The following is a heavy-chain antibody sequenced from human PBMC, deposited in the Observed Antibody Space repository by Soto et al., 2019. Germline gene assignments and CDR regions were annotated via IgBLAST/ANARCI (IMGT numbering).Heavy chain of an antibody. V-gene: IGHV5-10-1*01. CDR1: GYSFTSYW. Sequence: GESLKISCKGSGYSFTSYWISWVRQMPGKGLEWMGRIDPSDSYTNYSPSFQGHVTISADKSISTAYLQWSSLKASDTAMYYCARQVSVTLGYYYYYYGMDVWGQGTTVTVSS. J-gene: IGHJ6*02. CDR2: IDPSDSYT. CDR3: ARQVSVTLGYYYYYYGMDV. D-gene: IGHD7-27*01.